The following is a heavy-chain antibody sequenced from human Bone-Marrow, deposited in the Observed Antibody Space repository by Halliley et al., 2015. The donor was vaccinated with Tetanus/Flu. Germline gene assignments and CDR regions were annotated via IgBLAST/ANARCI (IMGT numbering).Heavy chain of an antibody. D-gene: IGHD1-26*01. CDR2: ISNGDNTI. CDR1: GFKFSDYY. V-gene: IGHV3-11*01. CDR3: VRDPVGTPVI. J-gene: IGHJ1*01. Sequence: CAASGFKFSDYYMSWIRQAPGKGLEWVSYISNGDNTIYYADFVKGRFTVSRDNAKNSLYLQMNSLRADDTAVYYCVRDPVGTPVIWGQGTLVTVSS.